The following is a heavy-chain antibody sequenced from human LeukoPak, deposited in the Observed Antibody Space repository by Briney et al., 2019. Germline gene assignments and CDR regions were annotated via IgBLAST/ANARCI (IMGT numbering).Heavy chain of an antibody. CDR2: MNPNSGNT. J-gene: IGHJ4*02. CDR1: GYTFTSYD. Sequence: ASVKVSCKASGYTFTSYDINWVRQATGQGLEWMGWMNPNSGNTGYAQKFQGRVTMTRNTSISTAYMELSSLRSEDKGVYYCARVSFAFGELHLAYWGQGTLVTVSS. D-gene: IGHD3-10*01. V-gene: IGHV1-8*01. CDR3: ARVSFAFGELHLAY.